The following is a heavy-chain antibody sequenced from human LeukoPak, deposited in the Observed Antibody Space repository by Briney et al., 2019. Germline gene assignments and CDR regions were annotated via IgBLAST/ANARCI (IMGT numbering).Heavy chain of an antibody. CDR2: ISIAGSNK. Sequence: PVGTLRLSCAASGFTFSSYGMHWVRHAPAKGQEWVSVISIAGSNKYYAVSVKGRFTISRDKSQNTLYLQMNSLRAEDTAVYYCARDCRTLRFVEWLPHDVGMDVWGQGTTVTVSS. J-gene: IGHJ6*02. V-gene: IGHV3-30*03. CDR3: ARDCRTLRFVEWLPHDVGMDV. CDR1: GFTFSSYG. D-gene: IGHD3-3*01.